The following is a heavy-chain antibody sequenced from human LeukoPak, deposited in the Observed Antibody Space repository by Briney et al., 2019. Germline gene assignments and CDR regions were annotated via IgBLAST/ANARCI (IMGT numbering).Heavy chain of an antibody. CDR1: GFTFSDYY. CDR3: AKWGDYDVLTGYYVPDY. D-gene: IGHD3-9*01. CDR2: ILGSGGST. J-gene: IGHJ4*02. Sequence: GGSLRLSCAASGFTFSDYYMSWVRQAPGEGLGWVSAILGSGGSTYYADSVKGRFTVSRDNSKSTLYLQMNSLRAEDTALYYCAKWGDYDVLTGYYVPDYWGQGTLVTVSS. V-gene: IGHV3-23*01.